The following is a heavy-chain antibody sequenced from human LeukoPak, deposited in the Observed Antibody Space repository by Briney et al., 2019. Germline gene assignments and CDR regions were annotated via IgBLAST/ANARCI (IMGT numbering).Heavy chain of an antibody. D-gene: IGHD2-15*01. J-gene: IGHJ3*02. CDR3: ASERYCSGGSCYEDAFDI. CDR1: GGTFSSYA. Sequence: SVKVSCKASGGTFSSYAISWVRQAPGQGLEWMGRIIPIFGTANYAQKFQGRVTITTDESTSTAYMELSSLRSEDTAVYYCASERYCSGGSCYEDAFDIWGQGRVVTVSS. V-gene: IGHV1-69*05. CDR2: IIPIFGTA.